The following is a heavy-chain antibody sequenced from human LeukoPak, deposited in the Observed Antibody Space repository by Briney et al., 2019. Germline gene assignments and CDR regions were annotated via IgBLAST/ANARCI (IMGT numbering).Heavy chain of an antibody. Sequence: GGSLRLSCAASGFIFSTYNMHWVRQAPGKGLAWVASISYDGNNKNCADSVKGRFTVSRDNSKNTLYLQMNSLSAEDTAVYYCARDQDGYWGQGTLVTVSS. CDR2: ISYDGNNK. CDR1: GFIFSTYN. CDR3: ARDQDGY. J-gene: IGHJ4*02. V-gene: IGHV3-30-3*01.